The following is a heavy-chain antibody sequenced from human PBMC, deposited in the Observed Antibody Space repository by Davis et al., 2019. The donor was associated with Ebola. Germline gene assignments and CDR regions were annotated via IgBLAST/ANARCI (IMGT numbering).Heavy chain of an antibody. CDR1: GGSFSGYY. D-gene: IGHD2-8*01. V-gene: IGHV4-34*01. J-gene: IGHJ6*04. Sequence: MPSETLSLTCAVYGGSFSGYYWSWIRQPPGKGLEWIGEINHSGSTNYNPSLKSRVTISVDTSKNQFSLKLSSVTAADTAVYYCAKDKCTNGVCPLGGMDVWGKGTTVTVSS. CDR3: AKDKCTNGVCPLGGMDV. CDR2: INHSGST.